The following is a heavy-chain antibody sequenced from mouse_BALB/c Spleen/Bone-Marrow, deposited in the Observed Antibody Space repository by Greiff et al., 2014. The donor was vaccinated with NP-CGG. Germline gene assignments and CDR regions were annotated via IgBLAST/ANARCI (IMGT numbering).Heavy chain of an antibody. D-gene: IGHD2-4*01. CDR1: GFNIKDTY. CDR3: ARYDYGVYFDY. J-gene: IGHJ2*01. CDR2: IDPANGNT. Sequence: EVQLQESGAELVKPGASVKLSCTASGFNIKDTYMHWVKQRPEQGLEWIGRIDPANGNTKYDPKLQGKATITADTSSNTAYLQLSSLTSEDTAVYYSARYDYGVYFDYWGQGTTLTVSS. V-gene: IGHV14-3*02.